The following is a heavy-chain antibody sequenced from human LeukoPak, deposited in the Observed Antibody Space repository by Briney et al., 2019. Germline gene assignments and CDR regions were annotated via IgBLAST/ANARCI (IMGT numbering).Heavy chain of an antibody. CDR2: INTNTGNP. D-gene: IGHD6-13*01. V-gene: IGHV7-4-1*02. Sequence: ASVKVSCKASGGTFSSYAICWVRQAPGQGLEWMGWINTNTGNPTYAQGFTGRFVFSLDTSVSTAYLQISSLKAEDTAVYYCARESGEPAAAGTFDYWGQGTLVTVSS. J-gene: IGHJ4*02. CDR1: GGTFSSYA. CDR3: ARESGEPAAAGTFDY.